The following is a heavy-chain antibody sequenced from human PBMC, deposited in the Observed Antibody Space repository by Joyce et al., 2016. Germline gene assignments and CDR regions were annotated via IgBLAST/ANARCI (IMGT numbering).Heavy chain of an antibody. CDR1: GYTFTKYG. Sequence: QVHLVQSGGEVKKPGASVKVSCKASGYTFTKYGISWVRQAPGQGLEWRGWISGKNGNTNDAKRLQGRVTMTTDTSTSTAYMELRSLRSDDTAVYYCARGDEYYHGSSGYFYYNGMDVWGQGTTVTVSS. J-gene: IGHJ6*02. CDR2: ISGKNGNT. V-gene: IGHV1-18*04. D-gene: IGHD3-22*01. CDR3: ARGDEYYHGSSGYFYYNGMDV.